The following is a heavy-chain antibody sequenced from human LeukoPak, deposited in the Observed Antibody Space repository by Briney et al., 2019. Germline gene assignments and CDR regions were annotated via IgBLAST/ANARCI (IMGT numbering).Heavy chain of an antibody. CDR1: GFTFSSYW. J-gene: IGHJ6*03. Sequence: GGSLRLSCAASGFTFSSYWMSWVRQAPGKGLEWVANIKQDGSEKYYVDSVKGRFTISRDNAKNSLYLQMNSLRAEDTAVYYCARKGGSPRYYYYYMDVWGKGTTVTISS. D-gene: IGHD3-10*01. CDR3: ARKGGSPRYYYYYMDV. V-gene: IGHV3-7*01. CDR2: IKQDGSEK.